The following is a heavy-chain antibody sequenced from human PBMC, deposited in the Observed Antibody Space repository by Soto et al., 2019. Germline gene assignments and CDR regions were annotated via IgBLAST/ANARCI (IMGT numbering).Heavy chain of an antibody. J-gene: IGHJ3*02. CDR2: TIPVFNTA. CDR3: ARGVYGSGNYYTGPSAFDI. V-gene: IGHV1-69*06. CDR1: GGTLSDHG. Sequence: QVQLEQSGAEVKKPGSSVKISCKASGGTLSDHGVSWLRQAPGQGLEWVGGTIPVFNTAKYAPKFQGIVTIAADKPTNIAYMELGSLRSDDTAFYYCARGVYGSGNYYTGPSAFDIWGQGTLVIVSS. D-gene: IGHD3-10*01.